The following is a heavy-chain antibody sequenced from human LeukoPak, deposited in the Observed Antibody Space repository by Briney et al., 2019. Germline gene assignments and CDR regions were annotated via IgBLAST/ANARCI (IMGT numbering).Heavy chain of an antibody. CDR3: ARATEIVVVITTGWYFDL. D-gene: IGHD3-22*01. Sequence: GASVKVSCKASGGTFSSYAISWVRQAPGQGLEWMGRIIPILGIANYAQKFQGRVTITADKSTSTAYMELSSLRSEDTAVYYCARATEIVVVITTGWYFDLWGRGTLVTVSP. CDR1: GGTFSSYA. V-gene: IGHV1-69*04. J-gene: IGHJ2*01. CDR2: IIPILGIA.